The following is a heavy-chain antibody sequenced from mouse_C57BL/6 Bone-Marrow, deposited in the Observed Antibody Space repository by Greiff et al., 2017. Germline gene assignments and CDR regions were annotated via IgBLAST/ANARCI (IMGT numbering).Heavy chain of an antibody. J-gene: IGHJ3*01. Sequence: QVQLKESGPGILQPSQTLSLTCSFSGFSLSTFGMGVGWIRQPSGKGLEWLAHIWWDDDKYYNPALKSRLTISKDTSKNQVFLKIANVDTADTATYYCALIMGQLRLGDWFAYGGQGTLVNVSA. CDR1: GFSLSTFGMG. V-gene: IGHV8-8*01. D-gene: IGHD3-2*02. CDR3: ALIMGQLRLGDWFAY. CDR2: IWWDDDK.